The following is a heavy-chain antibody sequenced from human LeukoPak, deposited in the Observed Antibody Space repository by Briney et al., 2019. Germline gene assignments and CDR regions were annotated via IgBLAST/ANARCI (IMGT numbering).Heavy chain of an antibody. J-gene: IGHJ3*02. CDR2: ISDRT. CDR3: ARKKWEPTSNDAFDI. V-gene: IGHV3-23*01. CDR1: TFSFRNFA. D-gene: IGHD1-26*01. Sequence: PGGSLRLSCAASTFSFRNFAMSWVRLAPGKGLEWVSGISDRTDYADSVEGRFTISRDNSENTLYLQMDSSRADDTALYYCARKKWEPTSNDAFDIWGQGTMVTVSS.